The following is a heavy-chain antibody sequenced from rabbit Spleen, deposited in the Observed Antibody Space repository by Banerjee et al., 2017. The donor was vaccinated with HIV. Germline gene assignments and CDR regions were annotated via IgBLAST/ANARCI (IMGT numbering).Heavy chain of an antibody. CDR1: GFSFSDRDV. J-gene: IGHJ4*01. CDR2: INASTGKP. V-gene: IGHV1S45*01. CDR3: ATYVDYDGDFNL. D-gene: IGHD2-1*01. Sequence: QEQLVESGGGLVQPEGSLTLTCKASGFSFSDRDVMCWVRQAPGKGLEWIACINASTGKPVYATWAKGRFTISRTSSTTVTLRMTSLTAADTATYFCATYVDYDGDFNLWGPGTLVTVS.